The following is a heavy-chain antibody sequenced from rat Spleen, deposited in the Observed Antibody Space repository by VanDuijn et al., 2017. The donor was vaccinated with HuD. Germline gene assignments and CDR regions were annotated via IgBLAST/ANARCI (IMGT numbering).Heavy chain of an antibody. V-gene: IGHV3-1*01. CDR3: ARWGYTTDWYFAF. D-gene: IGHD1-6*01. CDR2: ISYSGST. CDR1: GYSITSNY. Sequence: EVQLQESGPGLVKPSQSLSLTCSVTGYSITSNYWAWIRKFPGNKMEWIGRISYSGSTKYSPSLESRISITRDTSQNQFFLRLNSVTTEDTATYYCARWGYTTDWYFAFWGPGTMVTVSS. J-gene: IGHJ1*01.